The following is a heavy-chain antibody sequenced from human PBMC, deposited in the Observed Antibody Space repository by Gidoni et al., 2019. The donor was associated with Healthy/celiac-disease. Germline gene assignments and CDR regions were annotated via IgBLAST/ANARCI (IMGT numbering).Heavy chain of an antibody. Sequence: QLQLQESGPGLVKPSETLSLTCTVSGGSISSSSYYWGWIRQPPGKGLEWIGSIYYSGSTYYNPSLKSRVTISVDTSKNQFSLKLSSVTAADTAVYYCARKAIPHDNTAMDAFDIWGQGTMVTVSS. J-gene: IGHJ3*02. CDR1: GGSISSSSYY. V-gene: IGHV4-39*01. D-gene: IGHD5-18*01. CDR2: IYYSGST. CDR3: ARKAIPHDNTAMDAFDI.